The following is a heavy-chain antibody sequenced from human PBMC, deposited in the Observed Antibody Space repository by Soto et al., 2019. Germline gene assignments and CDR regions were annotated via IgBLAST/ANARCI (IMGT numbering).Heavy chain of an antibody. CDR2: IYYSGAA. CDR3: ARAKAPLYSSSWYWFDP. CDR1: GGSVSSGSYY. D-gene: IGHD6-13*01. J-gene: IGHJ5*02. Sequence: SETLSLTCTVSGGSVSSGSYYWSWIRQPPGKGLEWIGTIYYSGAAYYSPSLKSRVTISVDTSRNQFSMRLSSVTAADTAVYYCARAKAPLYSSSWYWFDPWGQGTLVTVSS. V-gene: IGHV4-39*01.